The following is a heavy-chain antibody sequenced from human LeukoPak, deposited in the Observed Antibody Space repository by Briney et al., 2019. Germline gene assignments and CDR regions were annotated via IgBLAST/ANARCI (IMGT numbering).Heavy chain of an antibody. CDR3: AREVAVAGNYFDY. CDR1: GYSISSGYY. CDR2: IYHSGST. Sequence: SSETLSLTCTVSGYSISSGYYWGWIRQPPGKGLEWIGSIYHSGSTYYNPSLKSRVTISVDTSKNQFSLKLSSVTAADTAVYYCAREVAVAGNYFDYWGQGTLVTVSS. D-gene: IGHD6-19*01. V-gene: IGHV4-38-2*02. J-gene: IGHJ4*02.